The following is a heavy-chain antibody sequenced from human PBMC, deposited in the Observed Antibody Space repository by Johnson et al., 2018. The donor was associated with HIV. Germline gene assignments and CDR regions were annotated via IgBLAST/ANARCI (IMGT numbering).Heavy chain of an antibody. CDR1: GFTFSSYA. D-gene: IGHD6-19*01. CDR2: ISYDGSNK. V-gene: IGHV3-30-3*01. CDR3: ARGIAVSNWVDI. J-gene: IGHJ3*02. Sequence: VQLVESGGGLVKPGGSLRLSCAASGFTFSSYAMHWVRQAPGKGLEWVAVISYDGSNKYYADSVKGRFTISRDSSKNTLYLQMNSLRAEDTAVYYCARGIAVSNWVDIWGQGTMVTVSS.